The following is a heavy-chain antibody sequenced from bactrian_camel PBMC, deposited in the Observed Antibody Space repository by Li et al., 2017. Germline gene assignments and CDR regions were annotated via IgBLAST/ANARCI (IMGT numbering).Heavy chain of an antibody. J-gene: IGHJ4*01. V-gene: IGHV3S67*01. CDR3: AAARCEGSIDFDYDY. CDR2: VGSDGTT. Sequence: VQLVESGGDSVQAGGSLRLSCAISGYTYSAYCMAWFRQGPGKEREGVAAVGSDGTTTYAGSVKGRFTISKDDDTLYLQMNDLKPGDTATYICAAARCEGSIDFDYDYWGQGTQVTVS. D-gene: IGHD3*01. CDR1: GYTYSAYC.